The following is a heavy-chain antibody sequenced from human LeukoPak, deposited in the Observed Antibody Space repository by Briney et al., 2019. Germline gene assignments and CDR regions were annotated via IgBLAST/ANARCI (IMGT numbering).Heavy chain of an antibody. V-gene: IGHV4-34*01. J-gene: IGHJ4*02. CDR1: GGSFSGYY. CDR2: INHSGST. CDR3: ARGHDYFDY. Sequence: SETLSLTCAVYGGSFSGYYWSWIRQPPGKGLEWIGEINHSGSTNYNPPLQSRVTISVDTSKNQFSLNLSSVTAADTAVFYCARGHDYFDYWGQGTLVTVSS.